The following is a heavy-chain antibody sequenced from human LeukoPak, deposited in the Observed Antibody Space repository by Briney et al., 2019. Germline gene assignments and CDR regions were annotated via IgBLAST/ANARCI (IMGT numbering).Heavy chain of an antibody. D-gene: IGHD6-19*01. Sequence: ESLTLSCTGSGYTFTSYWIGWVRQMPGKGLEWMGIIYPGDSDTRYSPSFQGQVTISADKSISTAYLQWSSLKASDTAMYYCARQGYSSGWYGGGFVDYWGQGTLVTVSS. CDR2: IYPGDSDT. CDR1: GYTFTSYW. CDR3: ARQGYSSGWYGGGFVDY. J-gene: IGHJ4*02. V-gene: IGHV5-51*01.